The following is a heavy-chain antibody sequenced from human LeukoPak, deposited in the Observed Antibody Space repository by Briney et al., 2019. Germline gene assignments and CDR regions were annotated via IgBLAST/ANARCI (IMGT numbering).Heavy chain of an antibody. CDR2: IHYSGST. CDR3: ARLIDLVVVAAYDY. CDR1: GDSVSSYY. D-gene: IGHD2-15*01. V-gene: IGHV4-59*02. Sequence: PSETLSLTCNVSGDSVSSYYWNWIRQPPGKGLEWIAYIHYSGSTNYNPSLRSRVTISVDTSKNQFSLKLSSVTAADTAVYYCARLIDLVVVAAYDYWGQGTLVTVSS. J-gene: IGHJ4*02.